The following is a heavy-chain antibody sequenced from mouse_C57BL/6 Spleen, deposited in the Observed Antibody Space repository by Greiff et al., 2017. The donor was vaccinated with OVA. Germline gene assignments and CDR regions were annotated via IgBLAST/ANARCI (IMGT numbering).Heavy chain of an antibody. J-gene: IGHJ3*01. Sequence: QVQLQQSGPGLVQPSQSLSITCTVSGFSLTSYGVHWVRQSPGQGLEWLGVIWSGGSTDYNAAFISRLSISKDNSKSQVFFKMNSLQADDTAIYYCARGDGYWGFSYWGQGTLVTVSA. D-gene: IGHD2-3*01. CDR2: IWSGGST. CDR1: GFSLTSYG. V-gene: IGHV2-2*01. CDR3: ARGDGYWGFSY.